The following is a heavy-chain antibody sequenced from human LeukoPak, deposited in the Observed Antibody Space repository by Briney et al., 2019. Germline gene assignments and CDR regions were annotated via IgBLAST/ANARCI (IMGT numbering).Heavy chain of an antibody. CDR1: GYTFIGQY. J-gene: IGHJ6*04. V-gene: IGHV1-2*02. Sequence: ASVKVSCKASGYTFIGQYLYWARQTPGQGLEWMGWINTKTGNTNSAQNFQGRVTMTRDTSVSTVYMELSRLTSDDAAVYYCARGYYGMHLWGEGATVTVSS. CDR3: ARGYYGMHL. CDR2: INTKTGNT.